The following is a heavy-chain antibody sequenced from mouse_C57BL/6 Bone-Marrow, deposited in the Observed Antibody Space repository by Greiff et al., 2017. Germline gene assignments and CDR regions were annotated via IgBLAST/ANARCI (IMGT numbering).Heavy chain of an antibody. J-gene: IGHJ3*01. D-gene: IGHD1-1*01. CDR2: ISDGGSYT. V-gene: IGHV5-4*01. CDR1: GFNFSSYA. CDR3: ARDYYGSSYGAD. Sequence: EVHLVESGGGLVKPGGSLKLSCAASGFNFSSYAMSWVRQTPEKRLEWVATISDGGSYTSYPDNVKGRFTISRDNAKNNLYLQMSHLKSEDTAMFYCARDYYGSSYGADWGQGTLGTVSA.